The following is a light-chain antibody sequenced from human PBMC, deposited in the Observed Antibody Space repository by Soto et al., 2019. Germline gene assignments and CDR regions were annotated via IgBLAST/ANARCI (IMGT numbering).Light chain of an antibody. CDR3: CSYAGRSNVV. Sequence: QSVLTQPASVSGSPGQPITISCTGTSGDVGTYNLVSWYQQHPGRAPKLIIFEVNKRPSGVSNRLSGSKSGNTASLAISGLQADDEADYHCCSYAGRSNVVCGGGTKLTVL. CDR1: SGDVGTYNL. V-gene: IGLV2-23*02. CDR2: EVN. J-gene: IGLJ2*01.